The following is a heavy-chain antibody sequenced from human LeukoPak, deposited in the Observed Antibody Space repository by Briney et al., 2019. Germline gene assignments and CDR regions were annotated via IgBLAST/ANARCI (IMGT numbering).Heavy chain of an antibody. Sequence: PSETLSLTCAIYGGSFSGYYWSWIRQPPGKGLEWIGEINHSGSTNYNPSLKSRVTISVDTSKNQFSLKLSSVTAADMAVYYCARDRDYFDYWGQGTLVTVSS. J-gene: IGHJ4*02. CDR3: ARDRDYFDY. D-gene: IGHD1-14*01. CDR1: GGSFSGYY. V-gene: IGHV4-34*01. CDR2: INHSGST.